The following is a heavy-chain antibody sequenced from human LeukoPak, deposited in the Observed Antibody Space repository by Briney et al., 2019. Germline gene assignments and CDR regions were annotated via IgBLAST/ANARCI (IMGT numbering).Heavy chain of an antibody. CDR2: IYYSGST. CDR1: GGSLSSYY. D-gene: IGHD6-13*01. V-gene: IGHV4-59*08. Sequence: SETLSLTCTVSGGSLSSYYWSWLRQPPGKGLEWIGYIYYSGSTNYNPSLKSRVTISVDTSKNQFSLKLSSVTAADTAVYYCARIAAAGARNYYYYGMDVWGQGTTVTVSS. J-gene: IGHJ6*02. CDR3: ARIAAAGARNYYYYGMDV.